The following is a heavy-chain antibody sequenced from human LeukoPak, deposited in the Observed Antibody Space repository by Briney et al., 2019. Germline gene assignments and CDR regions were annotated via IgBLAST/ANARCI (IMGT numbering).Heavy chain of an antibody. CDR2: ISSGSTI. D-gene: IGHD3-10*02. V-gene: IGHV3-48*03. Sequence: PGGSLRLSCAASGFTFSSYEMSWVRQAPGKGLEWVSYISSGSTIYYADSVKGRFTISRDNAKNSLYLQMNSLRAEDTAVYYCAELGITMIGGVWGKGTTVTISS. CDR3: AELGITMIGGV. CDR1: GFTFSSYE. J-gene: IGHJ6*04.